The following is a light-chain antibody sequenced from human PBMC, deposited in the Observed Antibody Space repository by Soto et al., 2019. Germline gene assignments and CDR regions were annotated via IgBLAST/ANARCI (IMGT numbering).Light chain of an antibody. CDR1: QSLSSSY. CDR2: GAS. Sequence: EIVMTQSPGTLSLSPGERATLSCRASQSLSSSYLAWYQQKPGQAPRLLIYGASSRATGIPDRFSGSGSGTDFTLTISRLEPEDFAVYYCQQYYNWPRTFGQGTKVDIK. V-gene: IGKV3-20*01. J-gene: IGKJ1*01. CDR3: QQYYNWPRT.